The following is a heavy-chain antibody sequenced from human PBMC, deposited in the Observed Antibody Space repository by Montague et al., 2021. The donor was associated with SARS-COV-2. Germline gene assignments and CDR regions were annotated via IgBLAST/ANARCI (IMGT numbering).Heavy chain of an antibody. V-gene: IGHV2-70*04. CDR1: GFSLSTSGMR. D-gene: IGHD3-9*01. J-gene: IGHJ4*02. Sequence: PELVKPTQTLTLTCTFSGFSLSTSGMRASWIRQPPGKALEWLARSDWDDDKFYSTSLKTRLTISKDTSKNQVVLTMTNMDPVDTATYYCARSYYDILTAYYTPFDHWGQGTLVTVSS. CDR3: ARSYYDILTAYYTPFDH. CDR2: SDWDDDK.